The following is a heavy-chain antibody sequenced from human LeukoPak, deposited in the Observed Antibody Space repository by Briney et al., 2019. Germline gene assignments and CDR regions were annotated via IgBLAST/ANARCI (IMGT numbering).Heavy chain of an antibody. CDR1: GYTFTSYG. V-gene: IGHV1-18*01. J-gene: IGHJ6*03. D-gene: IGHD5-12*01. Sequence: ASVKVSCKASGYTFTSYGISWVRQAPGQGLEWMGWISAYNGNTNYAQKLQGRVTMTTDTSTSTAYMELRSLRSDDTAVYYCARVRDIVATMPNYYYCMDVWGKGTTVTVSS. CDR3: ARVRDIVATMPNYYYCMDV. CDR2: ISAYNGNT.